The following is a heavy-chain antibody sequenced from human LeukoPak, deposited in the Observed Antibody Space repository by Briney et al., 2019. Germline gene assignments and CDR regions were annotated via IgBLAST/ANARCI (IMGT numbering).Heavy chain of an antibody. V-gene: IGHV4-59*01. D-gene: IGHD6-19*01. CDR1: GGSISTYY. Sequence: SETLSLTCTVSGGSISTYYWSWIRQPPGKGLEWIAYISYSGSTNYNPSLMSRVTISVDTSKSEFSLKLSSVTAADTAVYYCARDLVAVAGTGDYWGQGTLVTVSS. CDR3: ARDLVAVAGTGDY. J-gene: IGHJ4*02. CDR2: ISYSGST.